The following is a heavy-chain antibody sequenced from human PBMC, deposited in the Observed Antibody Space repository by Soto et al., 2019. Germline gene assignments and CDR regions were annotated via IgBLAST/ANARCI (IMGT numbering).Heavy chain of an antibody. CDR3: ARGARITMVRGVNGLDY. V-gene: IGHV4-34*01. CDR2: INHSGST. J-gene: IGHJ4*02. Sequence: ETLSLTCAVYGGSFSGYYWSWIRQPPGKGLEWIGEINHSGSTNYNPSLKSRVTISVDTSKNQFSLKLSSVTAADTAVYYCARGARITMVRGVNGLDYWGQGTLVTVSS. CDR1: GGSFSGYY. D-gene: IGHD3-10*01.